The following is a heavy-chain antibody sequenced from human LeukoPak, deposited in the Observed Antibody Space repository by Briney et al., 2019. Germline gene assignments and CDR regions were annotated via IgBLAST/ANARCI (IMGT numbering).Heavy chain of an antibody. CDR1: GFTFSDYY. Sequence: GGSLRLSCAASGFTFSDYYMTWFRQAPGKGLEWVSYISGPATTISYADSVQGRFTISRDNAKNSLYLQVNTLRVEDSAVYYCARGKYTAAFDIWGQGTMVTVSS. J-gene: IGHJ3*02. V-gene: IGHV3-11*04. CDR3: ARGKYTAAFDI. CDR2: ISGPATTI. D-gene: IGHD5-18*01.